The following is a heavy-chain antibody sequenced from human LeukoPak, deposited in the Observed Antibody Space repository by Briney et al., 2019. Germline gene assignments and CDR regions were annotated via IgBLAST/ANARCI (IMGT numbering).Heavy chain of an antibody. Sequence: PGGSLRLSCAASGSTFSKYWMHWVRQAPGKGLVWVPRINSDGRSTSYADSVKGRFTISRDNAKNTLYLQMNSLRAEDTAVYYCARDYDILTGYYLFDYWGQGTLVTVSS. CDR3: ARDYDILTGYYLFDY. J-gene: IGHJ4*02. CDR2: INSDGRST. D-gene: IGHD3-9*01. V-gene: IGHV3-74*01. CDR1: GSTFSKYW.